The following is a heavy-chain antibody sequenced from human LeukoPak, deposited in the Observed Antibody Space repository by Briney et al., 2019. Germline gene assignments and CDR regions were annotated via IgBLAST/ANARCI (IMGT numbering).Heavy chain of an antibody. CDR3: ARGDGVVMNY. J-gene: IGHJ4*02. CDR2: ISSSSSTI. D-gene: IGHD3-3*01. Sequence: GGSLRLSCAASGFTFSSYSMNWVRQAPGKGLEWVSYISSSSSTIYYADSVKGRFTISRDNAKNSLYLQMNSLRAEDTAVYYCARGDGVVMNYWGQGTLVTVSS. CDR1: GFTFSSYS. V-gene: IGHV3-48*01.